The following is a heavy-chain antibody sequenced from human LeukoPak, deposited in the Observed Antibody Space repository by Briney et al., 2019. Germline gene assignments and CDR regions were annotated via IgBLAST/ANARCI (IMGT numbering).Heavy chain of an antibody. Sequence: SETLSLTCAVYGGSFSGYYWSWIRQPPGKGLEWIGEINHSGSTYYNPSLKSRVILSVDTSKNQFSLKLSSVTAADTAVYYCARGREVQVGAAKRGYFDYWGQGTLVTVSS. CDR3: ARGREVQVGAAKRGYFDY. D-gene: IGHD1-26*01. V-gene: IGHV4-34*01. CDR2: INHSGST. CDR1: GGSFSGYY. J-gene: IGHJ4*02.